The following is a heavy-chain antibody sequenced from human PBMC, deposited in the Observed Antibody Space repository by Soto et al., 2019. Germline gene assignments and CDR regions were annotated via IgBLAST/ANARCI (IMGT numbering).Heavy chain of an antibody. CDR2: INHSGST. CDR3: ARHLGNCYYAMDV. Sequence: SETLSLTCSVCGGSFSGYDWSWIRQSPWKGLEWIGEINHSGSTKYNPSLKSRVIISVDTSKSQFSLRLSSVTAADTAVYYCARHLGNCYYAMDVLGRRTTVAVCS. CDR1: GGSFSGYD. V-gene: IGHV4-34*01. J-gene: IGHJ6*01.